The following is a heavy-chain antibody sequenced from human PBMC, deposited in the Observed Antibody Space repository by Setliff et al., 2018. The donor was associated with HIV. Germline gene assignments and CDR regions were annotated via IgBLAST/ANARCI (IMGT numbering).Heavy chain of an antibody. CDR2: IKEDGSAT. CDR1: EFSFDNAW. V-gene: IGHV3-7*03. D-gene: IGHD2-21*02. CDR3: AKELDCGGDCFAYFDS. Sequence: GGSLRLSCVASEFSFDNAWMTWVRQAPGKGLEWVANIKEDGSATYCVESVRGRFTISRDNRKNSLYLQMNSLTDEDTAWYYCAKELDCGGDCFAYFDSWGQGTLVTVSS. J-gene: IGHJ4*02.